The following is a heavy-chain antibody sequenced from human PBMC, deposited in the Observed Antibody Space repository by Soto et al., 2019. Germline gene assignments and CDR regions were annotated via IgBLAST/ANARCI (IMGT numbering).Heavy chain of an antibody. V-gene: IGHV3-33*01. D-gene: IGHD2-21*02. CDR3: AREITYCGGDCYNYFDY. Sequence: QVQLVESGGGVVQPGRSLRLSCAASGFTFSSYGMHWVRQAPGKGLEWVAVIWYDGSNKYYADSVKGRFTISRDNSKNTLYLQMNSLRAEDTAVYYCAREITYCGGDCYNYFDYWGQGTLVTVSS. J-gene: IGHJ4*02. CDR2: IWYDGSNK. CDR1: GFTFSSYG.